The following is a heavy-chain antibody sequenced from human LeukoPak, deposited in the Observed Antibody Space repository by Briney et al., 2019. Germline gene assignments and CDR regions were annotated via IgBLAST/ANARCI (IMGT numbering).Heavy chain of an antibody. CDR1: GGSISSSRYY. Sequence: PSESLSLSCAVSGGSISSSRYYWGWIPQPPGKGVESLGSIYSSETASYTPSMKIRVTISVDTSKSQFSLKLGSVTAADTALYYCARAPDSWDQGTLVTVSS. CDR2: IYSSETA. J-gene: IGHJ4*02. CDR3: ARAPDS. V-gene: IGHV4-39*01.